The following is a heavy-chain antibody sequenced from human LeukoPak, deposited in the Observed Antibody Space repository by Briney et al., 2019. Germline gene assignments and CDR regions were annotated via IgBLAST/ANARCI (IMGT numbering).Heavy chain of an antibody. CDR2: IYHSGST. Sequence: SETLSLTCAVSGGSISSGGYSWSWIRQPPGKGLEWIGYIYHSGSTYYNPSLKSRVTISVDRSKNQFSLKLSSVTAADTAVYYWARGSVGGFGELPVDYWGQGTLVTVSS. D-gene: IGHD3-10*01. J-gene: IGHJ4*02. V-gene: IGHV4-30-2*01. CDR1: GGSISSGGYS. CDR3: ARGSVGGFGELPVDY.